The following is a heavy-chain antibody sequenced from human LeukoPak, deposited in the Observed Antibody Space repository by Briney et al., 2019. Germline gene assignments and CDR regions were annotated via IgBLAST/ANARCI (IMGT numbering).Heavy chain of an antibody. J-gene: IGHJ4*02. V-gene: IGHV4-39*01. Sequence: WVRQAPGKGLEWIGSIYYSGSTYYNPSLKSRVTISVDTSKNQFSLKLSSVTAADTAVYYCARAYSSSSHFDYWGQGTLVTVSS. CDR3: ARAYSSSSHFDY. D-gene: IGHD6-6*01. CDR2: IYYSGST.